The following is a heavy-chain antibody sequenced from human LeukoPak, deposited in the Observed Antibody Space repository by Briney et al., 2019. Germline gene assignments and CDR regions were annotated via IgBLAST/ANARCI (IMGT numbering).Heavy chain of an antibody. CDR3: SRYCSGTSCHGPFDY. V-gene: IGHV4-30-4*01. CDR1: GGSISSGDHY. CDR2: IYYSGST. D-gene: IGHD2-2*01. Sequence: SQTLSLTCTVSGGSISSGDHYWSWLRQPPGKGLEWIGYIYYSGSTYYNPSLKSRVTISVDASKSQFSLKLSSVTAADTAIYYCSRYCSGTSCHGPFDYWGPGTLVTVSS. J-gene: IGHJ4*02.